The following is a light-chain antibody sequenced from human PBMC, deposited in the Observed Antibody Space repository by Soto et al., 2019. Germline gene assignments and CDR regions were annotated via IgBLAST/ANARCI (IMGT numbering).Light chain of an antibody. CDR1: QSVSRSY. CDR2: DAS. V-gene: IGKV3-20*01. Sequence: EIVLTQSPGTLSLSPGERATLSCRASQSVSRSYLAWYQQKPGQAPRLLIYDASSRATGIPDRFSGSGSETDFTLTISRLEPEDFAVYYCQQYGSSPSITFGQGTRLEIK. J-gene: IGKJ5*01. CDR3: QQYGSSPSIT.